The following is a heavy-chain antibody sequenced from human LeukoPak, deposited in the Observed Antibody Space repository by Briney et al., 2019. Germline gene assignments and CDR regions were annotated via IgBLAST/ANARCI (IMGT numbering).Heavy chain of an antibody. CDR2: IWYDGSKK. CDR1: GFTFRGYG. D-gene: IGHD1-1*01. J-gene: IGHJ4*02. V-gene: IGHV3-33*01. CDR3: ARRDGDNDRGFDY. Sequence: GMSLRLSCAASGFTFRGYGMHWVRQAPGKGLEWVAVIWYDGSKKYYADSVKGRFTISRDNSKNTLYLQMNSLRAEDTAVYYCARRDGDNDRGFDYWGQGTLVTVSS.